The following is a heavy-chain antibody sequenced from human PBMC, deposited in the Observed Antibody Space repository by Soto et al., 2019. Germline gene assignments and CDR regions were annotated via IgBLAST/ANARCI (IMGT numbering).Heavy chain of an antibody. CDR2: ISATGVKT. D-gene: IGHD3-22*01. CDR3: PKSRSAMIYYFDF. CDR1: GFTFSNYA. V-gene: IGHV3-23*01. Sequence: EVQVLESGGGLVQPGGSLRLSCAASGFTFSNYAMNWVRQAPGKWLEWVSGISATGVKTYSADSVKGRFTMSRDNSKDTVYLEMNSLRAEDTAVYYCPKSRSAMIYYFDFWGLGALVTVSS. J-gene: IGHJ4*02.